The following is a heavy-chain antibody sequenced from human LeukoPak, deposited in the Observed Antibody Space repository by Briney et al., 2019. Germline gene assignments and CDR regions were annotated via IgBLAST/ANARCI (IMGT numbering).Heavy chain of an antibody. Sequence: PGRSLRLSCAPSGFIFEDFAMHWVRQAPGKGLDSVSLITYEGGNENYADSVKGRFTISRDNSKNTLYLHMNSLRPEDTAVYYCARDPPFSSGWSQNHFDHWGQGTLVTVSS. D-gene: IGHD6-19*01. V-gene: IGHV3-30*04. CDR3: ARDPPFSSGWSQNHFDH. CDR2: ITYEGGNE. CDR1: GFIFEDFA. J-gene: IGHJ4*02.